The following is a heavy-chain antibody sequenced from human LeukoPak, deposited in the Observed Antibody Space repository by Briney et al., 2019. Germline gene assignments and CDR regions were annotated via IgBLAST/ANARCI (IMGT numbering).Heavy chain of an antibody. CDR2: ISYSGST. Sequence: SETLSLTCTVSGGSISSFYWSWIRQPPGKGLEWIGYISYSGSTNYNPSLKSRVTIAVDTSKNQFSLRLSSVTAADTAVYYCAGGSSEYFGLWGRGTLVTVSS. CDR1: GGSISSFY. V-gene: IGHV4-59*12. J-gene: IGHJ2*01. D-gene: IGHD6-19*01. CDR3: AGGSSEYFGL.